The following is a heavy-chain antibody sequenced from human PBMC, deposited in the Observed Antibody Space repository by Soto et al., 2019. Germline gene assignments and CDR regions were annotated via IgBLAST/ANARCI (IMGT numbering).Heavy chain of an antibody. CDR2: IFHTGRT. CDR1: GGSIRPRDSS. D-gene: IGHD5-12*01. Sequence: SETLSLTSTVSGGSIRPRDSSCGWVRQPPGRGLEWIGYIFHTGRTYQNPSLQSRLTMSIDTSKGQFSLNLSSVTAADTATYYCARDSTMTSAWLGLDVWGQGITVS. CDR3: ARDSTMTSAWLGLDV. V-gene: IGHV4-31*03. J-gene: IGHJ6*02.